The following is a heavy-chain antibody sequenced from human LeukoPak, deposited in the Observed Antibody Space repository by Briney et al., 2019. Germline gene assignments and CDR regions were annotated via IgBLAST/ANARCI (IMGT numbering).Heavy chain of an antibody. V-gene: IGHV3-7*01. CDR3: ANLWEMGY. CDR2: VKPDGSEQ. CDR1: GFSFSDYW. Sequence: GGSLRLSCAASGFSFSDYWMSWLRQAPGKGLGWVGNVKPDGSEQYYVDTVKGRFTISRDNARNSLYLQMDSLRAEDTAVYYCANLWEMGYWGQGTLVTVSS. J-gene: IGHJ4*02. D-gene: IGHD5-24*01.